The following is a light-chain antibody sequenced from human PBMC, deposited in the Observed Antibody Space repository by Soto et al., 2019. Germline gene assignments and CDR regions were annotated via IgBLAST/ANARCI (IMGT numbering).Light chain of an antibody. Sequence: QSALTQPASVSGSPGQSITISCSGTSSDVGGYNHVSWYQQHPGKAPKLVISDVTSRPPGVSNRFSGSKSGNTASLTISGLQAEDEADYYCSSYSSSSTLVVFGGGTKVTVL. CDR2: DVT. CDR1: SSDVGGYNH. V-gene: IGLV2-14*03. CDR3: SSYSSSSTLVV. J-gene: IGLJ2*01.